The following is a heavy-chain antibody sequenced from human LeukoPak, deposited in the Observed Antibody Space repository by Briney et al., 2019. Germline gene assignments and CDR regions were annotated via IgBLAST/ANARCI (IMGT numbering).Heavy chain of an antibody. CDR2: IYDSGTT. Sequence: SETLSLTCTVSGGSINSGASYWSWIRQLPGKGLEWIGYIYDSGTTYYNPSIKSRLTISIDTSKNQFSLKLTSVTPADTAVYYCERAITGYYFDFWGQGTLVTVSS. J-gene: IGHJ4*02. D-gene: IGHD3-16*01. V-gene: IGHV4-31*03. CDR3: ERAITGYYFDF. CDR1: GGSINSGASY.